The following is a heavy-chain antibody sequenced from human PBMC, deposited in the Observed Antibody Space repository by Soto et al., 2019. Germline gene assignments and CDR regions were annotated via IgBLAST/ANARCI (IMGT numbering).Heavy chain of an antibody. V-gene: IGHV5-51*01. CDR1: GYSFTTYW. D-gene: IGHD6-6*01. J-gene: IGHJ4*02. CDR3: ARPGSSSSDY. CDR2: INPRDSDT. Sequence: GESLKISCKGSGYSFTTYWIGWVRQMPGKGLEWMGIINPRDSDTRYSPSFQGQVTISADKSINTAYLQWSSLKASDTAMYYCARPGSSSSDYWGQGTLVTVSS.